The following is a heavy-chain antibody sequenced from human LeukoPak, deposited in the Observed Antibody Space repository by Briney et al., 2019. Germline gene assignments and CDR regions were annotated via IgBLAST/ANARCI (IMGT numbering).Heavy chain of an antibody. D-gene: IGHD6-19*01. J-gene: IGHJ5*02. CDR3: AKQVAGSDAWFDP. CDR2: IYSNGST. Sequence: SETLSLTCTVSRGSVTSYHWIWIRQPPGKGLEWIGHIYSNGSTNYGPSLRGRVTLSVHTSKNELSLQLRSLTAADTAVYHCAKQVAGSDAWFDPWGQGTLVTVPS. CDR1: RGSVTSYH. V-gene: IGHV4-4*09.